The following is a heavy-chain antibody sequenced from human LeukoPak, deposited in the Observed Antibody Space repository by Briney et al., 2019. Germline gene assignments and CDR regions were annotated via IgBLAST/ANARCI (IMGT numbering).Heavy chain of an antibody. D-gene: IGHD3-3*01. CDR3: AKAIRTGYDGGARFNWCDP. Sequence: WIRQPPGKGLEWSGSIYYSGSTYYNPSLKSRVTISVDTSKNQVSLKLSSVTAADTAVYYCAKAIRTGYDGGARFNWCDPWGQGTLVTVSS. J-gene: IGHJ5*02. V-gene: IGHV4-39*07. CDR2: IYYSGST.